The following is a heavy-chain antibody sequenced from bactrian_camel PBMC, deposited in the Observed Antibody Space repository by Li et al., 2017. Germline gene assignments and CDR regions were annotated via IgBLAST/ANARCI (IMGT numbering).Heavy chain of an antibody. J-gene: IGHJ4*01. CDR1: GAMDSING. D-gene: IGHD2*01. V-gene: IGHV3S53*01. Sequence: HVQLVESGGDSVQAGGSLRLSCVASGAMDSINGMGWFRQAPGKEREGIAAIDGIGGTSYADSVEGRFTISKDNAKNIIELQMHSLKPEDTAMYYCAANFGPYCSGPYLARRANFLGQGTQVTVS. CDR2: IDGIGGT.